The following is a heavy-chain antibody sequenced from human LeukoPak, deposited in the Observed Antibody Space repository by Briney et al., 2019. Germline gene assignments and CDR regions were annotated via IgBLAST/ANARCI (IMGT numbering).Heavy chain of an antibody. CDR2: IYYSGST. V-gene: IGHV4-59*01. CDR3: ARPRGSHPLYFGY. CDR1: GGSISSYY. D-gene: IGHD3-16*01. Sequence: PSETLSLTCTVSGGSISSYYWSWIRQPPGKGLEWIGYIYYSGSTNYNPSLKSRVTISVDTSKNQFSLKLSSVTAADTAVYYCARPRGSHPLYFGYWGQGTLVTVSS. J-gene: IGHJ4*02.